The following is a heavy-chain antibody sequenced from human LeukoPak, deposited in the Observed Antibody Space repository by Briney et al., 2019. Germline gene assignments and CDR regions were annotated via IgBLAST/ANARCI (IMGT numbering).Heavy chain of an antibody. Sequence: GGPVRLSCSASVFPLDVYAMNWVPQAPGRGVEGVSDINWSGDSAGYADSVKGRFTIHRDNAKNSLYLQMNSLRANHTAFYYFVSVIVGATFDYWGQGTMVTVSS. CDR3: VSVIVGATFDY. V-gene: IGHV3-20*04. CDR2: INWSGDSA. CDR1: VFPLDVYA. D-gene: IGHD1-26*01. J-gene: IGHJ4*02.